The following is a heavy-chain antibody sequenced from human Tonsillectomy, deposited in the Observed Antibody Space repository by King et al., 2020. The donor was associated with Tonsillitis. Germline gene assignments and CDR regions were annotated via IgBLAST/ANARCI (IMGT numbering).Heavy chain of an antibody. V-gene: IGHV4-34*01. D-gene: IGHD3-3*01. CDR1: GGSFSGYY. J-gene: IGHJ6*03. Sequence: VQLQQCGARLLKPSETLSLTCTVFGGSFSGYYWTWIRQPPGKGLEWIGEINHSGGTNYNPSLKSRVTISVDTSKNQFSLTLNSVTAADTAVYYCARGGGTIFGVIVADSYYYYMDVWAKGTTVTVSS. CDR2: INHSGGT. CDR3: ARGGGTIFGVIVADSYYYYMDV.